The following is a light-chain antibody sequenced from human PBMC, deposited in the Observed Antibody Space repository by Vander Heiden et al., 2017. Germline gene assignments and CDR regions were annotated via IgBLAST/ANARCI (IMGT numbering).Light chain of an antibody. CDR3: QQRSNWPPIT. Sequence: LSCRASQSVSSYLAWYQQKPGQAPRLLIYDASNRATGIPARFSGSGSGTDFTLTISSLEPEDFAVYYCQQRSNWPPITFGQGTRLEIK. CDR1: QSVSSY. J-gene: IGKJ5*01. CDR2: DAS. V-gene: IGKV3-11*01.